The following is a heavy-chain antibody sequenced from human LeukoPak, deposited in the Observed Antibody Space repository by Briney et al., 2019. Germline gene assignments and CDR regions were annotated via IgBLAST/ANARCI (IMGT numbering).Heavy chain of an antibody. CDR1: GFTFTNYG. CDR3: ANLPYNWNEYFDDY. D-gene: IGHD1-1*01. CDR2: IASDGNYR. J-gene: IGHJ4*02. Sequence: PGGSLRLSCAASGFTFTNYGMHWVRQAPGKGLEWVAYIASDGNYRVYVDSVRGRFTVSRDNSKNTLYLQMDSLRAEDTAVYYCANLPYNWNEYFDDYWGQGTLVTVSS. V-gene: IGHV3-30*02.